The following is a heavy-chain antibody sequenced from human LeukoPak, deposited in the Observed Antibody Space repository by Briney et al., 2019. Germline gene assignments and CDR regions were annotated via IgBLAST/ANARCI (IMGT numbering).Heavy chain of an antibody. J-gene: IGHJ5*02. Sequence: GGSLRLSSPASRFIFRKYVMTWVRQAPGNALEWVSGITVSGLHTYYPDSVRGRLTVSRDNSKHTLYLHTDSLRAGDTPLCFCSKERRIRYFDPWGQGALVTV. CDR2: ITVSGLHT. D-gene: IGHD2-15*01. V-gene: IGHV3-23*01. CDR3: SKERRIRYFDP. CDR1: RFIFRKYV.